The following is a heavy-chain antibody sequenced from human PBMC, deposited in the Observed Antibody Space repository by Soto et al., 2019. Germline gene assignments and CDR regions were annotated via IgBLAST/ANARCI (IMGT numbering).Heavy chain of an antibody. CDR3: AKDLVITMIVVVISPFDY. J-gene: IGHJ4*02. CDR2: ISGSGGST. V-gene: IGHV3-23*01. D-gene: IGHD3-22*01. Sequence: GGSLRLSCAASGFTFSSYAMSWVRQAPGKGLEWVSAISGSGGSTYYADSVKGRFTISRDNSKNTLYLQMNSLRAEDTAVYYCAKDLVITMIVVVISPFDYWGQGTLVTV. CDR1: GFTFSSYA.